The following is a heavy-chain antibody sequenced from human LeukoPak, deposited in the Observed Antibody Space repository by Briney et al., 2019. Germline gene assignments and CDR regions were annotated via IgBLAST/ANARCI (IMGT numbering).Heavy chain of an antibody. CDR3: VRDGDDFNFDY. V-gene: IGHV3-74*01. J-gene: IGHJ4*02. CDR1: GFTFSSYW. CDR2: VIRDGSFT. D-gene: IGHD5-24*01. Sequence: GGSLRLSCAASGFTFSSYWMYWVRQAPGKGLEWVSRVIRDGSFTNYADSVKGRFTISRDNAKNTLYLQMSSLRTEDTAVYFCVRDGDDFNFDYWGQGSLVTVSS.